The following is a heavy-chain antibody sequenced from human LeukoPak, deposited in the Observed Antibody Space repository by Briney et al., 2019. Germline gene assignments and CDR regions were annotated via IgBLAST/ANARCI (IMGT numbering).Heavy chain of an antibody. Sequence: SVKVSCTASGGTFSSYAISWVRQAPGQGLEWMGGIIPIFGTANYAQKFQGRVTITADESTSTAYMELSSLRSEDTAVYYCARDTSITIFGVAPPFDPWGQGTLVTVSS. CDR3: ARDTSITIFGVAPPFDP. J-gene: IGHJ5*02. V-gene: IGHV1-69*13. D-gene: IGHD3-3*01. CDR2: IIPIFGTA. CDR1: GGTFSSYA.